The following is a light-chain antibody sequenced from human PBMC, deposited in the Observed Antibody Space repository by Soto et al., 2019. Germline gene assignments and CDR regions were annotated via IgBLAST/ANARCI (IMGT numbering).Light chain of an antibody. CDR1: QCSGSNC. CDR3: QLYGNSPP. V-gene: IGKV3-20*01. Sequence: EIVLTQSPGTLSLSPGERATVSCKTSQCSGSNCLAWYQQKPGQAPRLLTYASSQRATGIPDRFSGSASGADFTLTIDRLEPEDFAVYYCQLYGNSPPFGQGTRLEIK. J-gene: IGKJ5*01. CDR2: ASS.